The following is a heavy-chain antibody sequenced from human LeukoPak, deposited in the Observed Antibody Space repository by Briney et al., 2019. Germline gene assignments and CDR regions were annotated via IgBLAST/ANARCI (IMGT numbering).Heavy chain of an antibody. J-gene: IGHJ5*02. Sequence: ASVKVSCKVSVYTLTELSMHWVRQAPGKGLEWMGGFDPEDGETIYAQKFQGRVTMTEDTSTDTAYMELSSLRSEDTAVYYSATGGRYGSGSYPAWGQGTLVTVSS. CDR3: ATGGRYGSGSYPA. CDR1: VYTLTELS. CDR2: FDPEDGET. V-gene: IGHV1-24*01. D-gene: IGHD3-10*01.